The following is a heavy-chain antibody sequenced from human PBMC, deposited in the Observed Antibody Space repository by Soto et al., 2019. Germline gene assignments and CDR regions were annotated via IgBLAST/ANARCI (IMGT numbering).Heavy chain of an antibody. D-gene: IGHD1-7*01. CDR2: IFESGAT. V-gene: IGHV4-4*02. CDR3: TTSHAGELNN. J-gene: IGHJ4*02. Sequence: QVQLQESGPELLKPSGTLSLTCAVSGGSISSSSWWTWVRQSPGKGLEWIGEIFESGATNYNPSLKSRLTLSVDKSKNQFSLNLSSLPAADTAVYFCTTSHAGELNNWGQGTLVTVSS. CDR1: GGSISSSSW.